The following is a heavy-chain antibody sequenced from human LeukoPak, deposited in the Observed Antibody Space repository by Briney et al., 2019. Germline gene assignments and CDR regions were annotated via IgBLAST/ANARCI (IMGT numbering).Heavy chain of an antibody. CDR3: ARVPSVVAASYYYYYGMDV. D-gene: IGHD2-15*01. J-gene: IGHJ6*02. CDR1: GGSISSYY. V-gene: IGHV4-59*01. Sequence: SETLSLTCTVSGGSISSYYWSWIRQPPGKGLEWIGYIYYSGSTNYNPSLKSRVTISVDTSKNQSSLKLSSVTAADTAVYYCARVPSVVAASYYYYYGMDVWGQGTTVTVSS. CDR2: IYYSGST.